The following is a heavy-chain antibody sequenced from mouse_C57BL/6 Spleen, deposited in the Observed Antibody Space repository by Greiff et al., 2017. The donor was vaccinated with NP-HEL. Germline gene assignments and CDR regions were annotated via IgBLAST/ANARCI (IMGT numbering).Heavy chain of an antibody. D-gene: IGHD1-1*01. CDR3: ANTVVGDYAMDY. V-gene: IGHV1-66*01. Sequence: VQLQQSGPELVKPGASVKISCKASGYSFTSYYIHWVKQRPGQGLEWIGWIYPGSGNTKYNEKFKGKATLTADTSSSTAYMQLSSLTSEDSAVYYCANTVVGDYAMDYWGQGTSVTVSS. CDR1: GYSFTSYY. CDR2: IYPGSGNT. J-gene: IGHJ4*01.